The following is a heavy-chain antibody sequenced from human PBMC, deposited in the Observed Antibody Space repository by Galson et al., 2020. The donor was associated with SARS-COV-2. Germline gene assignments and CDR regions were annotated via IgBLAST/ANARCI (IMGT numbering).Heavy chain of an antibody. D-gene: IGHD2-2*03. CDR3: ARDGYERAIQY. Sequence: QAGGSLRLSCEASGFTVSSNYMSWVRQAPGKGLERVSVMDRGDRKYYADSVKGRFIISRDNSKNILSLQMNSLRAEDTAVYYCARDGYERAIQYWGQGTLVTVSS. J-gene: IGHJ1*01. CDR1: GFTVSSNY. CDR2: MDRGDRK. V-gene: IGHV3-66*01.